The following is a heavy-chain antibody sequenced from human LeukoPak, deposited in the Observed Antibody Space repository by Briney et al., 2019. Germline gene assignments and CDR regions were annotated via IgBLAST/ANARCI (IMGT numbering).Heavy chain of an antibody. CDR1: GLTFSSYG. CDR2: IWYDGSNK. J-gene: IGHJ4*02. CDR3: AKEDDFWSGYSGY. Sequence: GGSLRLSCAASGLTFSSYGMHWVRQAPGMGLEWVAVIWYDGSNKYYADSVKGRFTISRDNSKNTLYLQMNSLRAEDTAVYYCAKEDDFWSGYSGYWGQGTLVTVPS. D-gene: IGHD3-3*01. V-gene: IGHV3-33*06.